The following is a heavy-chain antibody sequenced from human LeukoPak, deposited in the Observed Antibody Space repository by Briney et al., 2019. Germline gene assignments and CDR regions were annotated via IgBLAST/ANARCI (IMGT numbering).Heavy chain of an antibody. CDR1: GGSISSSNW. Sequence: PSETLSLTCAVSGGSISSSNWWSWVRQPSGKGLEWIGEIYHSGSANYNPSLKSRVTISVDKSKNQFSLKLSSVTAADTAVYYCARRSYDSSGYDAFDIWGQGTMVTVSS. D-gene: IGHD3-22*01. V-gene: IGHV4-4*02. J-gene: IGHJ3*02. CDR2: IYHSGSA. CDR3: ARRSYDSSGYDAFDI.